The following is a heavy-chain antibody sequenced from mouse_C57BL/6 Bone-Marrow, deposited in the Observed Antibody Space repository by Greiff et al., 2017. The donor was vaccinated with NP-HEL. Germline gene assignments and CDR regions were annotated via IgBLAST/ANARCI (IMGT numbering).Heavy chain of an antibody. CDR3: ASRLEGFAY. D-gene: IGHD2-4*01. Sequence: EVQLQESGPGLVKPSQSLSLTCSVSGYSITSGYYCNWIRQFPGNKLEWMGYISYDGSNNYNPSLKNLISITRDTSKNQFFLKLNSVTTEDTATYYCASRLEGFAYWGQGTLVTVSA. J-gene: IGHJ3*01. V-gene: IGHV3-6*01. CDR1: GYSITSGYY. CDR2: ISYDGSN.